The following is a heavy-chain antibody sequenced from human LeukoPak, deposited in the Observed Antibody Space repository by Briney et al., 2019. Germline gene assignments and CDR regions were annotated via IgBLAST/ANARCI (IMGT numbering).Heavy chain of an antibody. CDR2: IRWRGSVT. V-gene: IGHV3-23*01. CDR1: GISLAKYA. Sequence: GFLMPFRSASGISLAKYAMDWGRQAPREGVGVGSRIRWRGSVTYYADSVKGRFTISRDNSKNTLYLQMNSLRAEDTAVYYCAKNLDSSGYYYVSAPGDYWGQGTLVTVSS. CDR3: AKNLDSSGYYYVSAPGDY. D-gene: IGHD3-22*01. J-gene: IGHJ4*02.